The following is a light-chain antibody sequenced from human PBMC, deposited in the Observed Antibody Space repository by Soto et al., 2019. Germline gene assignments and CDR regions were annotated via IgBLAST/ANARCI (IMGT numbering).Light chain of an antibody. V-gene: IGKV3-20*01. CDR2: CAS. Sequence: VVLTQSPGTLSLSPGARATLSCRASRSVSISVLAWYKQKSGQAPKLLIYCASNRATGSPDKLSGSGSGKDVSLNISRLEPEDSEVYDCQQFGGSLRAFGQGTKVEI. J-gene: IGKJ1*01. CDR1: RSVSISV. CDR3: QQFGGSLRA.